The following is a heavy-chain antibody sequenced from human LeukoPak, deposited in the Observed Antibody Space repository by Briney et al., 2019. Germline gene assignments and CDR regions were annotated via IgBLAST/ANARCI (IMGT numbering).Heavy chain of an antibody. J-gene: IGHJ4*02. V-gene: IGHV3-21*01. Sequence: PGGSLRLSCAASGFTFSSYSMNWGRQAPGKGLEWVSSISSSSSYIYYADSVKGRFTISRDNAKNSLYLQMNSLRAEDTAVYYCARDARDHRFTMGSVAIDYWGQGTLVTVSS. CDR1: GFTFSSYS. CDR2: ISSSSSYI. CDR3: ARDARDHRFTMGSVAIDY. D-gene: IGHD3-10*01.